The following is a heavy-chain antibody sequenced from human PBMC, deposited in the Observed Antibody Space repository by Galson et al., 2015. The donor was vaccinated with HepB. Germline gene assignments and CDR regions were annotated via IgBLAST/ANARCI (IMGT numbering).Heavy chain of an antibody. CDR3: ASGFYDANLYYPYYFDY. V-gene: IGHV6-1*01. Sequence: CAISGDSVSSKSAIWNWIRQSPSRGLEWLGRTYYRSKWYFHYADSVRGRITINPDTSKNQFSLQLNSVTPEDTAMYYCASGFYDANLYYPYYFDYWGKGSLVTVSS. CDR2: TYYRSKWYF. D-gene: IGHD4/OR15-4a*01. J-gene: IGHJ4*02. CDR1: GDSVSSKSAI.